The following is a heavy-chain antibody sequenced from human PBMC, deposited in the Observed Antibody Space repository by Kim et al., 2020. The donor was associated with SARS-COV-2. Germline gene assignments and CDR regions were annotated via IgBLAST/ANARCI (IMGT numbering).Heavy chain of an antibody. D-gene: IGHD2-15*01. CDR2: IDTDGNT. Sequence: GGSLRLSCAASGFTFSSYCMHWVRQATGKGLEWVSPIDTDGNTTNHGSAKGGLTISPANTHNYMHHHLISRRAADTAVFYYAAADVHSGAFAI. CDR3: AAADVHSGAFAI. V-gene: IGHV3-13*01. CDR1: GFTFSSYC. J-gene: IGHJ3*02.